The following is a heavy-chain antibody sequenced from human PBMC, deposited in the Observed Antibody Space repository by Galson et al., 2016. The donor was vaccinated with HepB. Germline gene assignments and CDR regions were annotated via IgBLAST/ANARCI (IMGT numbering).Heavy chain of an antibody. CDR1: GLTFSSYA. CDR2: INSNGSNT. J-gene: IGHJ4*02. V-gene: IGHV3-64D*08. D-gene: IGHD3-16*02. Sequence: SLRLSCAASGLTFSSYAMHWVRQAPGKGLEYVSAINSNGSNTYYADSVKGRFTISRDNSKNTLYLQMNSLRAEDTAVYYCVRTALGYDYIWGSYRYIYFDYWGQGTLVTVSS. CDR3: VRTALGYDYIWGSYRYIYFDY.